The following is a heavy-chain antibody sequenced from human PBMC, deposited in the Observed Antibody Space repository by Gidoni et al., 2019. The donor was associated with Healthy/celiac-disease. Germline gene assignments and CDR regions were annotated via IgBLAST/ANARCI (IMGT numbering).Heavy chain of an antibody. V-gene: IGHV1-2*02. CDR1: GYTFTGYD. D-gene: IGHD3-3*01. CDR2: INPNSGGT. J-gene: IGHJ6*02. CDR3: ASGDFWSGPYYYYGMDV. Sequence: QVQLVQSGAEVKKPGASVKVSCKASGYTFTGYDMHWVRQAPGQGLEWMGWINPNSGGTNYAQKFQGRVTMTRDTSISTAYMELSRLRSDDTAVYYCASGDFWSGPYYYYGMDVWGQGTTVTVSS.